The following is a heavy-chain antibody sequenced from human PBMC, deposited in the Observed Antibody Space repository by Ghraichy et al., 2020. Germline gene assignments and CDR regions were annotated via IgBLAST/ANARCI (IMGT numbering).Heavy chain of an antibody. CDR1: GLTVSSNY. Sequence: LSLTCAASGLTVSSNYMSWVRQAPGKGLEWVSVIYSGGSTYYADSVKGRFTISRDNSKNTLYLQMNSLRAEDTAVYYCARGKAAGLDYWGQGTLVTVSS. CDR3: ARGKAAGLDY. D-gene: IGHD6-13*01. V-gene: IGHV3-53*01. J-gene: IGHJ4*02. CDR2: IYSGGST.